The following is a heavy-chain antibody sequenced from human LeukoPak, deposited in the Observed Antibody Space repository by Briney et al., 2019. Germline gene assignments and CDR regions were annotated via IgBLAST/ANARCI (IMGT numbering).Heavy chain of an antibody. CDR2: ISWNSGSI. CDR3: AKDIRGGNSGLFDY. J-gene: IGHJ4*02. V-gene: IGHV3-9*01. CDR1: GFTFDDYA. Sequence: GGSLRLSCAASGFTFDDYAMHWVRHAPGKGLEWVSGISWNSGSIGYADSVKGRFTISRDNAKNSLYLQMNSLRAEDTALYYCAKDIRGGNSGLFDYWGQGTLVTASS. D-gene: IGHD4-23*01.